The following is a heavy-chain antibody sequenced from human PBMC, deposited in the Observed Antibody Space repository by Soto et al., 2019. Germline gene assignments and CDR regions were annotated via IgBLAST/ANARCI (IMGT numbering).Heavy chain of an antibody. V-gene: IGHV1-69*13. CDR3: ARKEXLAVAGTPFYYYYGMDV. CDR1: GGTFSSYA. CDR2: IIPIFGTA. J-gene: IGHJ6*02. Sequence: SVKVSCKASGGTFSSYAISWVRQAPGQGLEWMGGIIPIFGTANYAQKFQGRVTITADESTSTAYMELSSLRSEDTAGYYCARKEXLAVAGTPFYYYYGMDVWGQGTTVTVSS. D-gene: IGHD6-19*01.